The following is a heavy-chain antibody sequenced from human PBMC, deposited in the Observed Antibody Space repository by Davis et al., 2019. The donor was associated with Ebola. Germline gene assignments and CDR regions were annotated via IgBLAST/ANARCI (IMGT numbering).Heavy chain of an antibody. D-gene: IGHD6-19*01. V-gene: IGHV3-21*01. J-gene: IGHJ2*01. CDR2: ISSSSSYI. CDR3: ARDRGSGYSSGWYLSRYYWYFDL. CDR1: GFTFSSYW. Sequence: GGSLRLSCAASGFTFSSYWMHWVRQAPGKGLEWVSSISSSSSYIYYADSVKGRFTISRDNAKNSLYLQMNSLRAEDTAVYYCARDRGSGYSSGWYLSRYYWYFDLWGRGTLVTVSS.